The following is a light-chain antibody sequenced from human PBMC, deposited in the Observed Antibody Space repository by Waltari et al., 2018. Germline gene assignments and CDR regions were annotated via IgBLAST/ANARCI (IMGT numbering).Light chain of an antibody. J-gene: IGKJ1*01. V-gene: IGKV4-1*01. CDR1: QSVLYNSNDKNY. CDR3: QQYYRSRT. CDR2: WAS. Sequence: DIVMTQSPDSLAVSLGERATIDCKSSQSVLYNSNDKNYLAWYQQKPGQPPKLLIYWASTRESGVPDRFSGSGSGTDFTLTISSLQAEDVAVYYCQQYYRSRTFGQGTKVEIK.